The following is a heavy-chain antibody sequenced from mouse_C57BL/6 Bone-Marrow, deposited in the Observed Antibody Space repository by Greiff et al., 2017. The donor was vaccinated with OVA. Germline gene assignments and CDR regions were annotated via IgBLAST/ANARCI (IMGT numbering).Heavy chain of an antibody. Sequence: QVQLKQSGAELVRPGASVTLSCKASGYTFTDYEMHWVKQTPVHGLEWIGAIDPETGGTAYNQKFKGKAILTADKSSSTAYMELRSLTSEDSAVYYCTNSNSLAYWGQGTLVTVSA. J-gene: IGHJ3*01. CDR2: IDPETGGT. CDR1: GYTFTDYE. D-gene: IGHD2-5*01. CDR3: TNSNSLAY. V-gene: IGHV1-15*01.